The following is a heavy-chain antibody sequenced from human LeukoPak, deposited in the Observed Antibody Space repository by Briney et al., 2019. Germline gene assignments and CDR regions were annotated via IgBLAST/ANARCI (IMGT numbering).Heavy chain of an antibody. V-gene: IGHV4-59*01. CDR2: IYYSGST. CDR3: ARDSFAGLFDC. J-gene: IGHJ4*02. Sequence: SETLSLTCTVSGGSISSYYWSWIRQPPGKGLEWIGYIYYSGSTNYNPSLKSRVTISVDTSKNQFSLKLSSVTAADTAVYYCARDSFAGLFDCWGQGTLVTVSS. CDR1: GGSISSYY. D-gene: IGHD3-10*01.